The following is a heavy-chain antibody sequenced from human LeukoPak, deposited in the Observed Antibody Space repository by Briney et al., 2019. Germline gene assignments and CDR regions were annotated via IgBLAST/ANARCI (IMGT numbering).Heavy chain of an antibody. CDR1: GGSISSYC. D-gene: IGHD3-22*01. CDR3: ARVRWDSSGYYFDY. CDR2: IYYSGST. V-gene: IGHV4-59*01. J-gene: IGHJ4*02. Sequence: SETLSLTCTVSGGSISSYCWSWIRQPPGKGLEWIGYIYYSGSTNYNPSLKSRVTISVDTSKNQFSLKLSSVTAADTAVYYCARVRWDSSGYYFDYWGQGTLVTVSS.